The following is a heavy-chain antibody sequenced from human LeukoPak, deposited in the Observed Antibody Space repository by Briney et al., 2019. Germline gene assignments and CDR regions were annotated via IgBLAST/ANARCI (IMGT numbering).Heavy chain of an antibody. Sequence: PGGYLRLSCAASAFTFSSYAMSWVRHAPGKGLEWVSAISGSGGSTSYADSVKVRFTISRDNSKNTLYLQMHSLIAEDTAVYYCARDLLDDFWGGYYRGWGQGTLVSVS. CDR3: ARDLLDDFWGGYYRG. D-gene: IGHD3-3*01. J-gene: IGHJ4*02. CDR2: ISGSGGST. V-gene: IGHV3-23*01. CDR1: AFTFSSYA.